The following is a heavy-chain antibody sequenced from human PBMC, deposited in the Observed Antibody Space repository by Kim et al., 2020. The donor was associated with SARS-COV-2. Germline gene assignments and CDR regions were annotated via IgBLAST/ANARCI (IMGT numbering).Heavy chain of an antibody. CDR1: GGSFSGYY. CDR3: ARERTYYDFWSGYLFDP. Sequence: SETLSLTCAVYGGSFSGYYWSWIRQPPGKGLEWIGEINHSGSTNYNPSLKSRVTISVDTSKNQFSLKLSSVTAADTAVYYCARERTYYDFWSGYLFDPWGQGTLVTVSS. J-gene: IGHJ5*02. V-gene: IGHV4-34*01. CDR2: INHSGST. D-gene: IGHD3-3*01.